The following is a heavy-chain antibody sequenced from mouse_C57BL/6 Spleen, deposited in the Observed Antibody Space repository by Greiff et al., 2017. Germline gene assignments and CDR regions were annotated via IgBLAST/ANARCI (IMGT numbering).Heavy chain of an antibody. V-gene: IGHV5-17*01. CDR3: ARGVDDAMDY. Sequence: DVMLVASGGGLVKPGGSLKLSCAASGFNFSDYGMHWVRQAPEKGLEWVAYISSGSSTIYYADTVKGRFTISRDNAKNALFLQMTSLRAEDTAMSYCARGVDDAMDYWGQGTSVTVSS. J-gene: IGHJ4*01. CDR1: GFNFSDYG. D-gene: IGHD1-1*02. CDR2: ISSGSSTI.